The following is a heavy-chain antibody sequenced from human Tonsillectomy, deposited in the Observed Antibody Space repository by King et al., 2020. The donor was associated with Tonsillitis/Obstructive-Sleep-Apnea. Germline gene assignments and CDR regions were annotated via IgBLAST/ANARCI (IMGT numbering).Heavy chain of an antibody. CDR3: GLDTLYYFMDC. Sequence: QLVQSGAAVKKPGSSVKVSCKASGGTFSSYAINWVRQAPGQGREWMGRIIPILDITNYAQKFQGRVTITADKSTTTAYIDLSSLRSEDTAVYYCGLDTLYYFMDCGGEGTTVTGSS. J-gene: IGHJ6*03. CDR2: IIPILDIT. D-gene: IGHD3/OR15-3a*01. V-gene: IGHV1-69*04. CDR1: GGTFSSYA.